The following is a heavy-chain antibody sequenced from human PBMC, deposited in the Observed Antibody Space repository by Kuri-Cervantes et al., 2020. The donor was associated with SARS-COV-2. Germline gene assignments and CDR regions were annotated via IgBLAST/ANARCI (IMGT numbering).Heavy chain of an antibody. CDR1: GGSFSGYY. Sequence: SETLSLTCAVYGGSFSGYYWSWIRQPPGKGLEWIGEINHSGSTNYNPSLKSRVTISVDTSKNQFSLKLSSVTAADTAVYYCARGIVVVVVATFGYYYYYMDVWGKGTTVTVSS. V-gene: IGHV4-34*01. J-gene: IGHJ6*03. CDR2: INHSGST. CDR3: ARGIVVVVVATFGYYYYYMDV. D-gene: IGHD2-15*01.